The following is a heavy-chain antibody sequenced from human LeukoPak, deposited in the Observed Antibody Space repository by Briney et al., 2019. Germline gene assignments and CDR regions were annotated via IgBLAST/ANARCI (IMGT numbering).Heavy chain of an antibody. V-gene: IGHV3-30*04. J-gene: IGHJ4*02. CDR2: ISFDGSNQ. CDR1: GFTFSSYH. D-gene: IGHD2-2*01. CDR3: ARGTTNHYFDY. Sequence: GGSLRLSCAASGFTFSSYHMHWVRQSPGKGLEWVAAISFDGSNQFYVGSVKGRLTISRDNSKDTLYLQMDSLRPEDTAVYYCARGTTNHYFDYWGQGTLVTVSS.